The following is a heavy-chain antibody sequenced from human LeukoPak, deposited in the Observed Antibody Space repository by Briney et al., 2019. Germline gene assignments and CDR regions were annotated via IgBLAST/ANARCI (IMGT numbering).Heavy chain of an antibody. J-gene: IGHJ4*02. Sequence: ASVKVSCKASGYTFTSYDINWVRQATEQGLEWMGWMNPNSGNTGYAQKFQGRVTITRNTSISTAYMELSSLRSEDTAVYYCARGLGGSGSYITDFDYWGQGTLVTVSS. V-gene: IGHV1-8*03. CDR1: GYTFTSYD. D-gene: IGHD3-10*01. CDR3: ARGLGGSGSYITDFDY. CDR2: MNPNSGNT.